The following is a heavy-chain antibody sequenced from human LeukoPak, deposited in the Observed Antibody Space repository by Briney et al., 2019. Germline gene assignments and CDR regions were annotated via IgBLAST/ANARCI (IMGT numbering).Heavy chain of an antibody. D-gene: IGHD3-16*02. V-gene: IGHV4-59*08. J-gene: IGHJ6*03. CDR1: GGSIGTFY. CDR2: IYVTAT. Sequence: KPSETLSLTCTVSGGSIGTFYWSWIRQSPGKGLEWIGYIYVTATRYNPYLQSRLTISVDRSGNQFFLNLSSVTAADTAVYYCARHIGGGIEDMDVWGKGTKVIVSS. CDR3: ARHIGGGIEDMDV.